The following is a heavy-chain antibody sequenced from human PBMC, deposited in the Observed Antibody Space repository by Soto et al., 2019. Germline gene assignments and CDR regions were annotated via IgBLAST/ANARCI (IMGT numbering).Heavy chain of an antibody. CDR3: VRGEIAAVFLDV. D-gene: IGHD6-13*01. Sequence: SETLSLTCTVSGGSVISGSYYWSWIRQPPGKGLEWIGYIYYSGSTNYNPSLKSRVTISVDTSRNQFSLKLSSVTAADTAVYYCVRGEIAAVFLDVWGQGTTVTV. V-gene: IGHV4-61*01. CDR1: GGSVISGSYY. J-gene: IGHJ6*02. CDR2: IYYSGST.